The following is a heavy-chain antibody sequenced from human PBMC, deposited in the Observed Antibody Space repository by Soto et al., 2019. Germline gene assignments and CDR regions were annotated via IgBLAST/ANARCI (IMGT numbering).Heavy chain of an antibody. CDR1: GYTFTGYY. CDR3: ARPAKYYYDSSDAFDI. J-gene: IGHJ3*02. CDR2: INPNSGGT. V-gene: IGHV1-2*02. D-gene: IGHD3-22*01. Sequence: ASVKVSCTASGYTFTGYYMHWVRQAPGQGLEWMGWINPNSGGTNYAQKFQGRVTMTRDTSISTAYMELSRLRSDDTAVYYCARPAKYYYDSSDAFDIWGQGTMVTVSS.